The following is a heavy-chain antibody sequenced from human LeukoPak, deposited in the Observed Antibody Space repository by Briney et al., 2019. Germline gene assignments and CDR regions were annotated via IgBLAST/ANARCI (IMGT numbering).Heavy chain of an antibody. D-gene: IGHD5-18*01. V-gene: IGHV4-34*01. Sequence: SETLSLTCAVYGGSFSGYYWSWIRQPPGKGLEWIGEINHSGSTNYNPSLKSRVTISVDTSKNQFSLKLSSVTAADTAVYYCAGFRGYSYGYSLGGRRINWFDPWGQGTLVTVSS. CDR3: AGFRGYSYGYSLGGRRINWFDP. CDR1: GGSFSGYY. J-gene: IGHJ5*02. CDR2: INHSGST.